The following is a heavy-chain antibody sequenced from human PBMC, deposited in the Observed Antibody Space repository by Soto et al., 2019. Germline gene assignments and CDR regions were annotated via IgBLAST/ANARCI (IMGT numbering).Heavy chain of an antibody. J-gene: IGHJ4*02. CDR2: IRSKAYGGTT. CDR3: TRDRDGVVPAADFDY. CDR1: GFTFGDYA. Sequence: PGGSLRLSCTASGFTFGDYAMSWFRQAPGKGLEWVGFIRSKAYGGTTEYAASVKGRFTISRDDSKSIAYLQMNSLKTEDTAVYYCTRDRDGVVPAADFDYWGQGTLVTVSS. D-gene: IGHD2-2*01. V-gene: IGHV3-49*03.